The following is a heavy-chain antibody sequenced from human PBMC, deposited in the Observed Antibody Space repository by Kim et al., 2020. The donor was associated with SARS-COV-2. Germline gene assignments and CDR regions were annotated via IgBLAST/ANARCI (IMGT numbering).Heavy chain of an antibody. CDR1: GGSFSGYY. Sequence: SETLSLTCAVYGGSFSGYYWSWIRQPPGKGLEWIGEINHSGSTNYNPSLKSRVTISVDTSKNQFSMKLSSVTAADTAVYYCARVSYDILTGYPEIDYWGQGTLVTVSS. V-gene: IGHV4-34*01. J-gene: IGHJ4*02. CDR3: ARVSYDILTGYPEIDY. CDR2: INHSGST. D-gene: IGHD3-9*01.